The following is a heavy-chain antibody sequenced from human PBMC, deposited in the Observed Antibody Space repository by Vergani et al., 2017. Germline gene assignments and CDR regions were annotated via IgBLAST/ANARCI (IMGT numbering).Heavy chain of an antibody. CDR3: ARGLWDCTHIRCSPPSY. CDR2: ISVSSSYV. J-gene: IGHJ4*02. D-gene: IGHD2-8*01. Sequence: EVQLVESGGGLVKPGGSLRLSCAASGFSFSSYSMNWVRQAPGKGLEWVASISVSSSYVFYRDSVEGRFTITRDNAKKSVYLQMNSLRAEDTAMYFCARGLWDCTHIRCSPPSYWDQGTQVTVSS. V-gene: IGHV3-21*02. CDR1: GFSFSSYS.